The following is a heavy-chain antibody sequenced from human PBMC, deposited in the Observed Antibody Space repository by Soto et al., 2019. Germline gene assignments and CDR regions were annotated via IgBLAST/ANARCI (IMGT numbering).Heavy chain of an antibody. V-gene: IGHV1-18*04. CDR3: ARAPAIVATRGGADY. CDR2: ISAYNGNT. Sequence: ASVKVSCKASGYTFTSYGISWVRQAPGQGLEWMGWISAYNGNTNYAQKLQGRATMTTDTSTSTAYMELRSLRSDDTAVYYCARAPAIVATRGGADYWGQGTLVTVSS. CDR1: GYTFTSYG. J-gene: IGHJ4*02. D-gene: IGHD5-12*01.